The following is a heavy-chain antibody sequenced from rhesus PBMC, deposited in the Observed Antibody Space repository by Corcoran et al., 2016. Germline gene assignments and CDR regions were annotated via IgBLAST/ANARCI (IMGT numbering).Heavy chain of an antibody. Sequence: VTLKESVPALVTPTQTLPLTCTFSGFSLSTMGLGLGWIRPPQGKALEWLASIYWDDDKYYSTSLKSRLTISKDTSKNQVVLTMTNMDPVDTATYYCARVIAAAANFDYWGQGVLVTVSS. V-gene: IGHV2S1*01. CDR1: GFSLSTMGLG. CDR2: IYWDDDK. D-gene: IGHD6-25*01. J-gene: IGHJ4*01. CDR3: ARVIAAAANFDY.